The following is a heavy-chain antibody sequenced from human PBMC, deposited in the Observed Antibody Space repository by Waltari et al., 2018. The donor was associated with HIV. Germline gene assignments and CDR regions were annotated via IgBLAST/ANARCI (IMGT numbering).Heavy chain of an antibody. CDR1: GYTFTNHG. CDR2: INTKTGNP. Sequence: QVQLVQSGSELKKPGASVMVSCKASGYTFTNHGINWVRQAPGQGVEWMGWINTKTGNPTYADGFTGRLVFSFDTSITTAYLQIKSLQAEDTAIYYCVRSGVRELLDWGQGTLVTVSS. V-gene: IGHV7-4-1*02. J-gene: IGHJ4*02. CDR3: VRSGVRELLD. D-gene: IGHD3-10*01.